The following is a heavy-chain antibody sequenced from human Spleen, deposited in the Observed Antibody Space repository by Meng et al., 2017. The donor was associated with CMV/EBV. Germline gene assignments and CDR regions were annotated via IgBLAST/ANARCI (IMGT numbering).Heavy chain of an antibody. CDR3: ARDWECLARSDVFDI. CDR1: GFTFTTYG. Sequence: LSLTCVASGFTFTTYGMHWVRQAPGKGLEWVAFIGNDGSNRYYVDSVKGRFTISRDNSKNTLSLQMNSLRAEDTAVYYCARDWECLARSDVFDIWGQGTMVTVSS. D-gene: IGHD1-26*01. CDR2: IGNDGSNR. J-gene: IGHJ3*02. V-gene: IGHV3-33*01.